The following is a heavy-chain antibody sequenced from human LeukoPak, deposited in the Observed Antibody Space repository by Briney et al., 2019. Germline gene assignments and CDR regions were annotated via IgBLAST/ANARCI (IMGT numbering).Heavy chain of an antibody. Sequence: GGSLRLSCAASGFTVSSNFMTWVRQAPGKGLEWISMLYSGDDSYYADSVKGRFIIPRDTSKNTLSLQMRSLRAEDTAMYYCTSLGGNAAGYWGQGTLVTVSS. D-gene: IGHD2-15*01. J-gene: IGHJ4*02. CDR1: GFTVSSNF. V-gene: IGHV3-53*01. CDR2: LYSGDDS. CDR3: TSLGGNAAGY.